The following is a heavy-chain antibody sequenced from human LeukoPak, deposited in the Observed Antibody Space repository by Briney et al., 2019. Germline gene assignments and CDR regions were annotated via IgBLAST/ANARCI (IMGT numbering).Heavy chain of an antibody. V-gene: IGHV3-21*01. CDR3: AGARVAAAGSY. D-gene: IGHD6-13*01. CDR2: ISSSSSYI. Sequence: KTGGSLRLSCAASGFTFSSYSMNWVRQAPGKGLEWVSSISSSSSYIYYADSVKGRFTISRDNAKNSLYLQMNSLGAEDTAVYYCAGARVAAAGSYWGQGTLVSVSS. J-gene: IGHJ4*02. CDR1: GFTFSSYS.